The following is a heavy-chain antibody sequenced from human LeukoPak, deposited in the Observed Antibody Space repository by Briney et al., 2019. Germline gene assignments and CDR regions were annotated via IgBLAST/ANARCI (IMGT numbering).Heavy chain of an antibody. D-gene: IGHD5-24*01. J-gene: IGHJ4*02. CDR1: GFTFTRYE. Sequence: GSLRLSCAASGFTFTRYEMIWVRQAPGKGLEWNSYISSSGSTMYYVDSVKGRFTISRDNAKKSLYLQMNSLRAEDTAVYYCAREGAEGYNFDYWGQGTLVTVSS. CDR2: ISSSGSTM. CDR3: AREGAEGYNFDY. V-gene: IGHV3-48*03.